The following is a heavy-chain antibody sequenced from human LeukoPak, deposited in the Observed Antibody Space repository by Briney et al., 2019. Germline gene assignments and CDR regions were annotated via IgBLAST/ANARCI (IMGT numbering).Heavy chain of an antibody. CDR2: IYSGGST. CDR3: ARAGYDILTGSYYYYYMDV. D-gene: IGHD3-9*01. J-gene: IGHJ6*03. V-gene: IGHV3-66*01. Sequence: GGSLRLSCAASGFTVSSHYMNWVRQAPGKGLEWISVIYSGGSTYSADSVKGRFTISRDNSKNTVYLQMKSLRAEDTAVYYCARAGYDILTGSYYYYYMDVWGKGTTVTVSS. CDR1: GFTVSSHY.